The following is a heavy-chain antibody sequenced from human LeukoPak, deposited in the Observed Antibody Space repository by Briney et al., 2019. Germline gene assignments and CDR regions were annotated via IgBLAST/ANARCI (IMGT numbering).Heavy chain of an antibody. J-gene: IGHJ4*02. CDR1: GFTFSSYG. Sequence: GGSLRLSCAASGFTFSSYGMHWVRQAPGKGLEWVAVISYDGSNKYYAVSVKGRFTISRDNSKNTLYLQMNSLRAEDTAVYYCAKKGRFDYWGQGTLVTVSS. V-gene: IGHV3-30*18. CDR3: AKKGRFDY. CDR2: ISYDGSNK.